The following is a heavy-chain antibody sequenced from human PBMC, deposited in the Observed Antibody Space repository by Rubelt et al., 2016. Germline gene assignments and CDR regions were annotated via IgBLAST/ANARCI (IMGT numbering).Heavy chain of an antibody. CDR2: IYYSGST. CDR3: ARAYYYGSGSYFPVDY. Sequence: QLQLQESGPGLVKPSETLSLTCTVSGGSISSSNYYWGWIRQPPGKGLEWIGNIYYSGSTYYNPSLKSRVTISVDTPKNQFSLKLSSVTAADTAVYYGARAYYYGSGSYFPVDYWGQGTLVTVSS. V-gene: IGHV4-39*07. CDR1: GGSISSSNYY. J-gene: IGHJ4*02. D-gene: IGHD3-10*01.